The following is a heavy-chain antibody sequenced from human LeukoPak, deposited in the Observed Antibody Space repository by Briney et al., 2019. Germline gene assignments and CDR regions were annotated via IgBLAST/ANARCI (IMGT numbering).Heavy chain of an antibody. Sequence: PSETLSLTCAVYGGPFSGYYWSWIRQPPGKGLEWIGEINHTGSTNYNPSLKRRVTISVDTSKNQFSLKLSSVTAADTAVYYCARGGSSYYHGSGSHPYWGQGALVTVSS. CDR1: GGPFSGYY. D-gene: IGHD3-10*01. V-gene: IGHV4-34*01. CDR3: ARGGSSYYHGSGSHPY. CDR2: INHTGST. J-gene: IGHJ4*02.